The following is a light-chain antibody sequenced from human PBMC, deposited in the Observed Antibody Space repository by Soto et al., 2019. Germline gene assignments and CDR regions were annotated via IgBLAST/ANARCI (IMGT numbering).Light chain of an antibody. J-gene: IGKJ1*01. V-gene: IGKV3-20*01. CDR3: QKYVSSPRT. Sequence: EIVLTQSPGTLSLSPGERATLSCMASQSVTSSYLAWFQQKPGQAPRLLIYGASNRATGIPDRFSGSGSGTDFTLTISRLEPEDFAVYYCQKYVSSPRTFGQGTKVEIK. CDR2: GAS. CDR1: QSVTSSY.